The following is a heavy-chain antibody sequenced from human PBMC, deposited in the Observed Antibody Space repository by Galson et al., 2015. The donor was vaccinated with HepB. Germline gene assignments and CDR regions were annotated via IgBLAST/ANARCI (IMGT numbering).Heavy chain of an antibody. D-gene: IGHD2-15*01. Sequence: LRLSCAATGFTFSSYGMHWVRQAPGKGLEWVAVIWYDGSNIDYVDSVRGRFTISRDNSKNTLYLQMNSLRAEDTAVYYCAKGYCSGGSCSLPDYWGQGTLVTVSS. CDR1: GFTFSSYG. J-gene: IGHJ4*02. CDR2: IWYDGSNI. V-gene: IGHV3-33*06. CDR3: AKGYCSGGSCSLPDY.